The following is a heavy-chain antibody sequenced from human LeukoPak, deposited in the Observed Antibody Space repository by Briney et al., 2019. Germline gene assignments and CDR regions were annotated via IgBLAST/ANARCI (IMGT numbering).Heavy chain of an antibody. CDR1: GFTFTSYA. Sequence: GGSLRLSCVASGFTFTSYAMSWVRQAPGRGLEWISAISADGRSTYHADSGKGRFTISRDISKNTLYLQMNSLRAEDTAVYYCAKVAGSSCYYPVLWGQGTQVTVSS. CDR3: AKVAGSSCYYPVL. J-gene: IGHJ4*02. D-gene: IGHD3-22*01. V-gene: IGHV3-23*01. CDR2: ISADGRST.